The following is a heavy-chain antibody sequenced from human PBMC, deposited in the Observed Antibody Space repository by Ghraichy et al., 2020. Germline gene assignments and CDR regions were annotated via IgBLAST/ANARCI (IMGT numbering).Heavy chain of an antibody. D-gene: IGHD3-22*01. CDR2: IYSSGST. CDR3: ARAPYNDDGFYDDGFDT. CDR1: GGSINSATYS. J-gene: IGHJ3*02. Sequence: SETLSLTCAVSGGSINSATYSWSWIRQPPGKGLEWIGYIYSSGSTYYNSSLKGRVTISADGSKNQISLKLSSVTAVDTAVYYSARAPYNDDGFYDDGFDTWGQGTKVTVSS. V-gene: IGHV4-30-2*01.